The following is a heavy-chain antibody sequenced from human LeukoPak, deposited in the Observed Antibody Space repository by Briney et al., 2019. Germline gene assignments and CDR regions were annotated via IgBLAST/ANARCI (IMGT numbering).Heavy chain of an antibody. J-gene: IGHJ4*02. CDR3: ARDGSALRAYRFGQQDY. CDR2: IWYDGSNK. D-gene: IGHD3-16*01. CDR1: GFTFSSYG. V-gene: IGHV3-33*08. Sequence: GRSLRLSCAASGFTFSSYGIHWVRQAPGKGLEWVSLIWYDGSNKYYADSVMGRFTISRDSSKNTLYLQMNSLRAEDTAVYYCARDGSALRAYRFGQQDYWGQGTLVTVSS.